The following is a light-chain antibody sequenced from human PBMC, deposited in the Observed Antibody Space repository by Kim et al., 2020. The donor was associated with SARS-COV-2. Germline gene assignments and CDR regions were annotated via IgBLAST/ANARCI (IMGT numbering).Light chain of an antibody. Sequence: SLSPGERATLSCRASQSVSTSFLGWYQHKSGQPPRLLIFGTSRRATGIPERFSGSGSGTDFTLTIRRLEPEDFAVYYCQQYSGSPTFGQWTKLEI. CDR2: GTS. J-gene: IGKJ2*01. CDR1: QSVSTSF. V-gene: IGKV3-20*01. CDR3: QQYSGSPT.